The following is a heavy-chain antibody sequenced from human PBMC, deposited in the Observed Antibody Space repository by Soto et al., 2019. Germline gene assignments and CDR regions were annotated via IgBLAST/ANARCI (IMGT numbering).Heavy chain of an antibody. V-gene: IGHV4-34*01. CDR1: GGSFSGYY. Sequence: PSETLSLTCAVYGGSFSGYYWSWIRQPPGKGLEWIGEINHSGSTNYNPSLKSRVTISVDTSKNQFSLKLSSVTAADTAVYYCARWAAPRWFDPWGQGTLVTVST. J-gene: IGHJ5*02. CDR3: ARWAAPRWFDP. D-gene: IGHD6-6*01. CDR2: INHSGST.